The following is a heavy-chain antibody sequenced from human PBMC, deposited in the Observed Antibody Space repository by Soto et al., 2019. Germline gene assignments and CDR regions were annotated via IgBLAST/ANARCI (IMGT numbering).Heavy chain of an antibody. D-gene: IGHD2-21*02. CDR3: ARQRTTVVTEAYFDY. CDR1: GSSISSSDW. J-gene: IGHJ4*02. Sequence: PTETLSLTCAVSGSSISSSDWWSWVRQPPGKGLEWIGEIYHSGSTNYNPSLKSRVSISIDTSKTQFSLKLSSVTAADTALYYCARQRTTVVTEAYFDYRGQRSLVTVSS. CDR2: IYHSGST. V-gene: IGHV4-4*02.